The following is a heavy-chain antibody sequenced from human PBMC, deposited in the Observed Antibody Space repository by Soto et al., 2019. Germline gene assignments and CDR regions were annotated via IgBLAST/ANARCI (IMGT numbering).Heavy chain of an antibody. CDR2: IWYDGSNK. CDR1: GFTFSSYG. V-gene: IGHV3-33*01. CDR3: ARGIAAAGSAFDI. D-gene: IGHD6-13*01. Sequence: PVGSLRLSCAASGFTFSSYGMHWVRQAPGKGLEWVAVIWYDGSNKYYADSVKGRFTISRDNSKNTLYLQMNSLRAEDTAVYYCARGIAAAGSAFDIWGQGTMVTVSS. J-gene: IGHJ3*02.